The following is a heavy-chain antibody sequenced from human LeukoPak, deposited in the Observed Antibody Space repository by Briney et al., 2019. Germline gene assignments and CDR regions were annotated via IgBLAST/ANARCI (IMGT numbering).Heavy chain of an antibody. J-gene: IGHJ4*02. Sequence: SGTLSLTCAVSGGSISSNNWWGWVRQPPGKGLEWIGEIYHSGSPNYNPSLKSRVAISVDKSRNHFSLNLSSVTAADTAVYYCARVNINNWHSCDYWGQGTLVTVSS. CDR2: IYHSGSP. CDR1: GGSISSNNW. D-gene: IGHD1-1*01. CDR3: ARVNINNWHSCDY. V-gene: IGHV4-4*02.